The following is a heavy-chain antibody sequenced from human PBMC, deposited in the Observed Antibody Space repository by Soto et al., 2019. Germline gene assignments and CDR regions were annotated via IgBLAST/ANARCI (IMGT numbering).Heavy chain of an antibody. Sequence: ASVKVSCKASGYTFTSYDINWVRQATGQGLEWMGWMNPNSGNTGYAQKFQGRVTMTRNTSISTAYMELSSLRSEDTAVYYCARVGSYYDFWSGYYTGGYYYGMDVWGQGTTVTVSS. CDR3: ARVGSYYDFWSGYYTGGYYYGMDV. D-gene: IGHD3-3*01. CDR2: MNPNSGNT. CDR1: GYTFTSYD. V-gene: IGHV1-8*01. J-gene: IGHJ6*02.